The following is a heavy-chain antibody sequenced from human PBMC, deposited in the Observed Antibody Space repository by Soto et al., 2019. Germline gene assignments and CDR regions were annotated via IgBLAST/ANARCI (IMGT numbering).Heavy chain of an antibody. CDR2: TYYRSKWYD. CDR3: ARTGGATDS. Sequence: SQTLSLTCAISGDSVSSNSAAWNWIRQSPSRGFEWLGRTYYRSKWYDEYAVSMKGRITISPDTSKNHFSLQLNSVTPEDTAVYYCARTGGATDSWGQGTLVTVSS. CDR1: GDSVSSNSAA. D-gene: IGHD1-26*01. J-gene: IGHJ5*02. V-gene: IGHV6-1*01.